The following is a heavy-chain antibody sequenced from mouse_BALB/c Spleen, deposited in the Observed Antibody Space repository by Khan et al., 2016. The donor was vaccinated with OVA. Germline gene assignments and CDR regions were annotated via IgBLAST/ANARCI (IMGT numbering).Heavy chain of an antibody. V-gene: IGHV1S136*01. CDR2: IYPFNDDT. CDR3: ASFGTYCVSFAY. D-gene: IGHD1-1*01. Sequence: VQLKESGPELVKPGASVKMSCKASGYTFTSYVMHWVKQKPGLGLEWIGYIYPFNDDTKYKEKFEGKATLTSEKSSSTAYMELSDLTAEDSAVYYCASFGTYCVSFAYWGQGTLVTVSA. J-gene: IGHJ3*01. CDR1: GYTFTSYV.